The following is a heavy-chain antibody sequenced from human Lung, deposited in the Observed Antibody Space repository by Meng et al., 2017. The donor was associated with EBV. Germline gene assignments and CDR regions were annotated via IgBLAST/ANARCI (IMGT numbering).Heavy chain of an antibody. V-gene: IGHV1-18*01. CDR3: ARGDGGNGSDY. D-gene: IGHD4-23*01. CDR1: GFIFTSYA. Sequence: AQLEKAGSEVTKPGDTVTVTCDASGFIFTSYAISWVRQAPGQGLQYMGWISAYNGNTNYAQELQGRGTMTTDTSTSTAYMELRGLKFDDTAVYYCARGDGGNGSDYWGQGTLVTVSS. CDR2: ISAYNGNT. J-gene: IGHJ4*02.